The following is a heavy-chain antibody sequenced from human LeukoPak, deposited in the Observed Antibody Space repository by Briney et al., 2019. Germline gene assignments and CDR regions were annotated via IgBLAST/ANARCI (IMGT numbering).Heavy chain of an antibody. J-gene: IGHJ1*01. V-gene: IGHV3-30*18. CDR1: GFTFSSYG. CDR2: ISYDGSNK. Sequence: PGRSLRLSCAASGFTFSSYGMHWVRQAPGKGLEWVAVISYDGSNKYYADSVKGRFTISRDNSKNTLYLQMNSLRAEDTAVYYCANGDPWPEYFQHWGQGTLVTVSS. D-gene: IGHD3-10*01. CDR3: ANGDPWPEYFQH.